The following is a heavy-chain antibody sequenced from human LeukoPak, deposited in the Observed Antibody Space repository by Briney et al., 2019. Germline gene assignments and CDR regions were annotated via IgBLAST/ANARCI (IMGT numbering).Heavy chain of an antibody. J-gene: IGHJ4*02. CDR2: ITPIFGTA. CDR1: GGTFSRFT. V-gene: IGHV1-69*13. Sequence: PEASVKVSCKASGGTFSRFTISWVRQAPGQGFEWMGGITPIFGTANFAQKFQGRVSITADESTSTAFIELSSLRSEDTAVYYCAREWGLESSGYYYAYWGQGTLVTVSS. D-gene: IGHD3-22*01. CDR3: AREWGLESSGYYYAY.